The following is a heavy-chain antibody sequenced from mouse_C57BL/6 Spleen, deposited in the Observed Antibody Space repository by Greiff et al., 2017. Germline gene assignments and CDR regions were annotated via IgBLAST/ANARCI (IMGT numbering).Heavy chain of an antibody. CDR1: GFTFSSSG. Sequence: EVQVVESGGDLVKPGGSLKLSCAASGFTFSSSGMSWVRQTPDKRLEWVATISSGGSYTYYPDSVKGRFTISRDNAKNTLYLQMSSLKSEDTAMXYCARHETTVVAFYFDYWGQGTTLTVSS. J-gene: IGHJ2*01. CDR2: ISSGGSYT. V-gene: IGHV5-6*01. D-gene: IGHD1-1*01. CDR3: ARHETTVVAFYFDY.